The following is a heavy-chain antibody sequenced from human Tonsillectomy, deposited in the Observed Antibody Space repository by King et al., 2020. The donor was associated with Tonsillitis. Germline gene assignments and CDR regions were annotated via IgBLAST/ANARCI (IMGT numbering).Heavy chain of an antibody. D-gene: IGHD3-3*01. Sequence: VQLQESGPGLVKPSETLSLTCTVSDDSFSTYYWSWIRQPAGKGLEWIGRIYTRGSTNYNPSLKSRVTMSVDTAKNQFSLKLSSVTAADTAVYYCVRDVGLFGVVIMPDWGQGTLVTVSS. J-gene: IGHJ4*02. CDR1: DDSFSTYY. CDR2: IYTRGST. CDR3: VRDVGLFGVVIMPD. V-gene: IGHV4-4*07.